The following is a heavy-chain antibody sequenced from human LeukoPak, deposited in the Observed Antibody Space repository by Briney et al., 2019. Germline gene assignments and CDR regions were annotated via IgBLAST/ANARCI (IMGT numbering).Heavy chain of an antibody. Sequence: SETLSLTCAVYGGSFSGYYWSWIRQHPGKGLEWIGYIYYSGSTYYNPSLKSRVTISVDTSKNQFSLKLSSVTAADTAVYYCARDSGSYPLGYWGQGTLVTVSS. CDR3: ARDSGSYPLGY. J-gene: IGHJ4*02. D-gene: IGHD1-26*01. CDR2: IYYSGST. V-gene: IGHV4-31*11. CDR1: GGSFSGYY.